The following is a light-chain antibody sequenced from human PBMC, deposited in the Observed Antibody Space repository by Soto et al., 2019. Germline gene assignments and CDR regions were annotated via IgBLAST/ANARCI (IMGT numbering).Light chain of an antibody. Sequence: EIVLTQSPATLSLSPGDRATLSCRASQSVTSSLAWFQQKPGQAPRLLIYDVSRRATAIPARFSGSGSGTDFTLTIRRLEPGDFAVYYCQQRTTWPTFGGGTKVEIK. V-gene: IGKV3-11*01. CDR2: DVS. J-gene: IGKJ4*01. CDR1: QSVTSS. CDR3: QQRTTWPT.